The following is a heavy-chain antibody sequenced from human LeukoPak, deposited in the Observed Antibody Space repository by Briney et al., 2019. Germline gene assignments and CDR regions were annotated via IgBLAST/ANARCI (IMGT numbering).Heavy chain of an antibody. CDR1: GFTFSSYA. CDR2: ISGSGYNT. V-gene: IGHV3-23*01. D-gene: IGHD3-10*01. CDR3: TTRELRYYGSGTYPVAFDI. J-gene: IGHJ3*02. Sequence: GGSLRLSCAASGFTFSSYAMSWVRQVPGKGLEWVSSISGSGYNTYDADSVRGRFTVSRDNSKNTLYLQMNRLKTEDTAVYYCTTRELRYYGSGTYPVAFDIWGQGTMVTVSS.